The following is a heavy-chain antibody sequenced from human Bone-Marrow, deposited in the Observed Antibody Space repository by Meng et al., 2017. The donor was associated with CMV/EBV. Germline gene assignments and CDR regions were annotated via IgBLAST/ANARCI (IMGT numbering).Heavy chain of an antibody. CDR1: GFTFSSYA. J-gene: IGHJ4*02. CDR3: ARGGQLGGC. CDR2: ISGSGGST. D-gene: IGHD6-19*01. Sequence: GESLKIFCAASGFTFSSYAMSWVRQAPGKGLEWVSAISGSGGSTYYADSVKGRFTISRDNSKNTLYLQMNSLRAEDTAVYYCARGGQLGGCWGQGTLVTVSS. V-gene: IGHV3-23*01.